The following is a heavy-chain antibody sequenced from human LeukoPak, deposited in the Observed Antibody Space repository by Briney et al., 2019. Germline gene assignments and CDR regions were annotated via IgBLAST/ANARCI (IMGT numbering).Heavy chain of an antibody. V-gene: IGHV1-69*13. CDR3: ARDLHSSSWYTEVC. CDR2: IIPIFGTA. J-gene: IGHJ4*02. Sequence: GASVKVSCKASGGTFSSYAICWVRQAPGQGLEWMGGIIPIFGTANYAQKFQGRVTITADESTSTAYMELSSLRSEDTAVYYCARDLHSSSWYTEVCWGQGTLVTVSS. CDR1: GGTFSSYA. D-gene: IGHD6-13*01.